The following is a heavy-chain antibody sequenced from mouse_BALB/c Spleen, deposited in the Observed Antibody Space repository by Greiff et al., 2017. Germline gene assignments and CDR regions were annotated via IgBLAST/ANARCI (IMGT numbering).Heavy chain of an antibody. D-gene: IGHD2-3*01. CDR2: ISSGGST. J-gene: IGHJ4*01. V-gene: IGHV5-6-5*01. CDR1: GFTFSSYA. Sequence: EVKLVESGGGLVKPGGSLKLSCAASGFTFSSYAMSWVRQTPEKRLGWVASISSGGSTYYPDSVKGRFTISRDNARNILYLQMSSLRSEDTAMYYCARGPYDGYYVYAMDYWGQGTSVTVSS. CDR3: ARGPYDGYYVYAMDY.